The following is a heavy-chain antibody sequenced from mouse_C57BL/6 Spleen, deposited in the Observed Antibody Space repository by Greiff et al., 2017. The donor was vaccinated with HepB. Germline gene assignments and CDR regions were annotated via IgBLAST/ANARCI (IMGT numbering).Heavy chain of an antibody. Sequence: EVKVVESGGGLVKPGGSLKLSCAASGFTFSSYAMSWVRQTPEKRLEWVATISDGGSYTYYPDNVKGRFTISRDNAKNNLYLQMSHLKSEDTAMYYCARERTIYYDYWGQGTTLTVSS. J-gene: IGHJ2*01. V-gene: IGHV5-4*01. CDR2: ISDGGSYT. CDR3: ARERTIYYDY. CDR1: GFTFSSYA.